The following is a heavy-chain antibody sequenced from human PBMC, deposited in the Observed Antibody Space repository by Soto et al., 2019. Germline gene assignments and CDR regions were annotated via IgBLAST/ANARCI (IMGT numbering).Heavy chain of an antibody. CDR1: GGSISSSSYY. Sequence: QLQLQESGPGLVKPSETLSLTCTVSGGSISSSSYYWGWIRQPPGKGLEWIGSIYYSGSTYYNPSLTSRVTISVDTSKNQFSLKLSSVTAADTAVYYCARRRSSWYKGSWFDPWGQGTLVTVSS. V-gene: IGHV4-39*01. CDR2: IYYSGST. J-gene: IGHJ5*02. D-gene: IGHD6-13*01. CDR3: ARRRSSWYKGSWFDP.